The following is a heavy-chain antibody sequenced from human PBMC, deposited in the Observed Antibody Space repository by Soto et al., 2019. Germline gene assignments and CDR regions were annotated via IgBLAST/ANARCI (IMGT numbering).Heavy chain of an antibody. V-gene: IGHV1-46*03. D-gene: IGHD3-9*01. Sequence: ASVKLCSKAPGYTYSSYYMHWGRQAHGQGLEGMGIINPSAGSQSYAQKVQGRVTTTRDTSTSTVYMELSSLRSDDTAVYYCASATEYGYYDILTGSWSLGRLFDYWGQRTLVTVSS. J-gene: IGHJ4*02. CDR2: INPSAGSQ. CDR1: GYTYSSYY. CDR3: ASATEYGYYDILTGSWSLGRLFDY.